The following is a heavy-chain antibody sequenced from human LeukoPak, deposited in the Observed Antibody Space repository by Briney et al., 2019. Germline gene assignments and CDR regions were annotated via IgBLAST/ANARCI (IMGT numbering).Heavy chain of an antibody. CDR1: GGSINTYY. CDR2: IYYSGTT. V-gene: IGHV4-59*01. J-gene: IGHJ5*02. D-gene: IGHD2-2*01. Sequence: SETLSLTCTVSGGSINTYYWSWIRQPPGKGLEWIGYIYYSGTTDYNPSLKSRVTISVDTSKNQFSLNLTSVTAADTAVYYCARGPSTIWFAPWGQGTLVTVSS. CDR3: ARGPSTIWFAP.